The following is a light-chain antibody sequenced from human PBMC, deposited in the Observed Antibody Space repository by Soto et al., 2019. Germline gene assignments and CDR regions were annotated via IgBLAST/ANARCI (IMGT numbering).Light chain of an antibody. V-gene: IGLV2-8*01. CDR2: EVS. J-gene: IGLJ2*01. CDR3: SSYGGSNNLI. Sequence: QFALTQPPSASGSPGQSVTISCTGTSSDVGGYKYVSWYQQHPGKAPKLMIYEVSKRPSGVPDRFSGSKSGNTASLTVSGLQAEDEADYYCSSYGGSNNLIFGGGTKLTVL. CDR1: SSDVGGYKY.